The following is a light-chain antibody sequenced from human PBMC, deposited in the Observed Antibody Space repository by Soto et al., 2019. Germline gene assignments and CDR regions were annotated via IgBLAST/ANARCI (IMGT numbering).Light chain of an antibody. CDR2: DVS. Sequence: QSALTQPASVSGSPRQSITISCTGTSSDVGGYNLVSWYQQHPGKVPKLIIYDVSNRPSGVSNRFSGSKSDNTASLTISGLQAEDEADYYCSSYTSSNTYVFGTGTKLTVL. J-gene: IGLJ1*01. CDR3: SSYTSSNTYV. V-gene: IGLV2-14*03. CDR1: SSDVGGYNL.